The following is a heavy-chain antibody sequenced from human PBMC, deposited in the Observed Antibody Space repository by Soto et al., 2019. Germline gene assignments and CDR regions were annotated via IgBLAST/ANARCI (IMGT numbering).Heavy chain of an antibody. CDR1: GFTFSSYA. J-gene: IGHJ4*02. CDR3: AKGYSSSLYYFDY. Sequence: PGGSLRLSCAASGFTFSSYAMSWVRQAPGKGLEWVSAISGSGGSTYYADSVEGRFTISRDNSKNTLYLQMNSLRAEDTAVYYCAKGYSSSLYYFDYWGQGTLVTVSS. V-gene: IGHV3-23*01. D-gene: IGHD6-13*01. CDR2: ISGSGGST.